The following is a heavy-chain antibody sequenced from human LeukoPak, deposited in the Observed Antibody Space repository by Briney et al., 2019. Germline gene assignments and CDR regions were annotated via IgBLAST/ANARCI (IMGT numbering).Heavy chain of an antibody. CDR1: GGTFSSYA. CDR3: ARHYGGNSDPFDY. D-gene: IGHD4-23*01. CDR2: IIPIFGTA. V-gene: IGHV1-69*13. J-gene: IGHJ4*02. Sequence: SVKVSCKASGGTFSSYAISWVRQAPGQGLEWMGGIIPIFGTANYAQKFQGRVTITADESTSTAYMEQSSLRSEDTAVYYCARHYGGNSDPFDYWGQGTLVTVSS.